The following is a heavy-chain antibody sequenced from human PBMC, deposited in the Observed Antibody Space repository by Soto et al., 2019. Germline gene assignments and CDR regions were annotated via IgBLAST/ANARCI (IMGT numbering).Heavy chain of an antibody. Sequence: DVQLVESGGGLVQPGRSLRLSCAASGFKFSDYWMSWVRQAPGKGLEWVGNIKHDTSEAHYADSVKGRFTITRDNIKNLLFLQMNGLRSDDTASYYCARDGLLFSGPYRPSRFDYWGRGTLVTVSS. D-gene: IGHD3-16*02. V-gene: IGHV3-7*03. J-gene: IGHJ4*02. CDR2: IKHDTSEA. CDR3: ARDGLLFSGPYRPSRFDY. CDR1: GFKFSDYW.